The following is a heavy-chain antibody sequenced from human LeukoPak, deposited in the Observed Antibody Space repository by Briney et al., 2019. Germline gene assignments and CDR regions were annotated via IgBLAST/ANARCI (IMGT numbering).Heavy chain of an antibody. V-gene: IGHV4-59*01. Sequence: KTSETLSLTCTVSGGSISSYYWSWIRQPPGKGLEWIGYIYYSGSTNYNPSLKSRVTISVDTSKNQFSLKLSSVTAADTAVYYCARGATYYDFWSGFHPTHNWFDPWGQGTLVTVSS. CDR2: IYYSGST. J-gene: IGHJ5*02. D-gene: IGHD3-3*01. CDR1: GGSISSYY. CDR3: ARGATYYDFWSGFHPTHNWFDP.